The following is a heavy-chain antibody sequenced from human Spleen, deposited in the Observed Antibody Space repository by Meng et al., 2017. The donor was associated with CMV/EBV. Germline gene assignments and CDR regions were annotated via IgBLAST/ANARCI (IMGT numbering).Heavy chain of an antibody. J-gene: IGHJ4*02. CDR3: ARERIASVGTASDY. D-gene: IGHD6-13*01. CDR2: MYHSGST. V-gene: IGHV4-31*02. CDR1: GGSISSGNQY. Sequence: SGGSISSGNQYRSWIRQHPEKGLEWIGYMYHSGSTYYNPSLKSRVTISADTSKNQFSLKLNSVTAADTAVYYCARERIASVGTASDYWGQGTLVTVSS.